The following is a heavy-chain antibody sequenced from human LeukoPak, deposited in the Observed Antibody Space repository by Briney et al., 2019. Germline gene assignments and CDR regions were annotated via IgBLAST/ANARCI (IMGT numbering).Heavy chain of an antibody. Sequence: SETLSLTCTVSGGSISSNNYYWGWIPQPPGKGLEWIGSIYYSGSTYYNPSLKSRVTISVDTSKNQLSLNLNSVTAADTAVYYCTSYYSDSSAYRFDYWGQGTLVTVSS. CDR2: IYYSGST. D-gene: IGHD3-22*01. CDR3: TSYYSDSSAYRFDY. V-gene: IGHV4-39*01. J-gene: IGHJ4*02. CDR1: GGSISSNNYY.